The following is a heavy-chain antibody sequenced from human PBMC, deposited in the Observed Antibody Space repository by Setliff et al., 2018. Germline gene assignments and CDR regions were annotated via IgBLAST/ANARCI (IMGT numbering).Heavy chain of an antibody. CDR3: AALDWGENFYNVDV. CDR1: GGSISSYF. J-gene: IGHJ6*03. Sequence: PSETLSLTCSVSGGSISSYFWNWVRQPAGKGLEWIGRIYSNENTNYNPSLKSRVTMSIDTSKNQLSLKLSSVTAADTGVYFCAALDWGENFYNVDVWGKGTTVTVSS. D-gene: IGHD7-27*01. CDR2: IYSNENT. V-gene: IGHV4-4*07.